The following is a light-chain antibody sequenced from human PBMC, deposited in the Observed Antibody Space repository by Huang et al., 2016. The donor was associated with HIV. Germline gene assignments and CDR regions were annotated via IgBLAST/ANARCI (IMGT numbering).Light chain of an antibody. CDR2: AAT. CDR1: QNINNF. J-gene: IGKJ4*01. Sequence: DMQLTQSPSSLSASVGDTVTMTCRTSQNINNFLNWFHQKPGKAPKVLIYAATSFQSGGPSRSSGSGAGTDLTVTITDRHPDEVAIYYCQQNYSTPPKFTFGGGTKVEI. CDR3: QQNYSTPPKFT. V-gene: IGKV1-39*01.